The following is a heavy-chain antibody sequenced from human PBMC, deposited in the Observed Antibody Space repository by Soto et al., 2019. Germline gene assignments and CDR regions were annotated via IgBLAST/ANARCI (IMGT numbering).Heavy chain of an antibody. V-gene: IGHV4-59*01. CDR2: MYSSGSS. CDR1: GVSITSYK. J-gene: IGHJ4*02. CDR3: AREWSAFDY. D-gene: IGHD2-15*01. Sequence: QVQLQESGPGLVKPSETLSLTCTVSGVSITSYKWTWIRQSPGKGLEWIAYMYSSGSSSYNPSLKSRATISMDTFRNQYSLQLNSATAADTAVYYCAREWSAFDYWGQAILVTVSS.